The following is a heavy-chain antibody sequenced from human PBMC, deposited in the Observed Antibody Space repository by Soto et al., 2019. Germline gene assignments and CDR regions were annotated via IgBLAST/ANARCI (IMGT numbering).Heavy chain of an antibody. V-gene: IGHV1-3*01. J-gene: IGHJ6*02. Sequence: GASVKVSCKASGYTFTSYAMHWVRQAPGQRLEWMGRINAGNGNTKYAQKFQGRVTMTRDTSTSTVYMELSSLRSEDTAVYYCARDLNVLRFLEWSPIYGMDVWGQGTTVTVSS. CDR3: ARDLNVLRFLEWSPIYGMDV. CDR2: INAGNGNT. CDR1: GYTFTSYA. D-gene: IGHD3-3*01.